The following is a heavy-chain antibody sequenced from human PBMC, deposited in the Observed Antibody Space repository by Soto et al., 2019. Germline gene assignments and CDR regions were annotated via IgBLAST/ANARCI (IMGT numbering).Heavy chain of an antibody. D-gene: IGHD6-13*01. V-gene: IGHV1-18*01. CDR2: ISVYNGHT. CDR1: GYTFINYG. Sequence: QIQLVQSGDEVKKPGASVKVSCTASGYTFINYGISWVRQAPGQGLEWMGWISVYNGHTKDAQNFQDRVTMTTDTSTTTAYMELRSLRSDDTAVYYCARDGYGSSFDYWGQGSLVTVSS. J-gene: IGHJ4*02. CDR3: ARDGYGSSFDY.